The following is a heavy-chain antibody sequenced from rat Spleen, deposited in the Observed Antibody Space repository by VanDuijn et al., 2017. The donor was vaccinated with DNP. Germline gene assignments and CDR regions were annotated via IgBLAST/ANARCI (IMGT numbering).Heavy chain of an antibody. D-gene: IGHD5-1*01. CDR3: ARGSGTYYWYFDF. Sequence: EVQLVESGGDLVQPGRSMKLSCVASGSPFNQYWMTWIRHVPGKGLEWAAAITSSGGSTYYPDSVKGRFTISRDNSKNTLYLQMNSLRSEDTATYYCARGSGTYYWYFDFWGPGTMVTVSS. CDR2: ITSSGGST. V-gene: IGHV5-31*01. J-gene: IGHJ1*01. CDR1: GSPFNQYW.